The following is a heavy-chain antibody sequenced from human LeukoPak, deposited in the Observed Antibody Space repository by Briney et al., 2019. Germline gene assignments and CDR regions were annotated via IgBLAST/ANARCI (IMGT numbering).Heavy chain of an antibody. CDR3: ARAGYTISSYRFDY. V-gene: IGHV4-39*07. D-gene: IGHD3-16*02. CDR2: IYYSGST. Sequence: SETLSLTCTVSGGSISSSSYYWGWIRQPPGKGLEWIGSIYYSGSTYYNPSLKSRVSMSVDTSKNQFSLELRSVTAADTAVYFCARAGYTISSYRFDYWGQGALVTVSS. CDR1: GGSISSSSYY. J-gene: IGHJ4*02.